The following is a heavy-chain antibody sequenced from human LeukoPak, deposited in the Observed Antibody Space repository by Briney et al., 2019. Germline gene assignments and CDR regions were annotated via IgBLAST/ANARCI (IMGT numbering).Heavy chain of an antibody. V-gene: IGHV4-59*01. J-gene: IGHJ5*02. D-gene: IGHD3-3*01. CDR2: IYYSGST. CDR1: GGSISSYY. Sequence: PSETLSLTCTVSGGSISSYYWSWIRQPPGKGLEWFGSIYYSGSTNYNPSLKCRVTISVDTSKNQFSLKLSSVTDADTAVYYCARGGTYYDFWSGYYAGGGWFDPWGQGTLVTVSS. CDR3: ARGGTYYDFWSGYYAGGGWFDP.